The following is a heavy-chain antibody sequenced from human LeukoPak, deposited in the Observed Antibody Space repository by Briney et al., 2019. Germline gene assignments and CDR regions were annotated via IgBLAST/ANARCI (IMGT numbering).Heavy chain of an antibody. J-gene: IGHJ4*02. V-gene: IGHV3-23*01. CDR1: GFTFSSYA. Sequence: PGGSLRLSCAASGFTFSSYAMSWVRQAPVKGLEWVSAISGSGGSTYYADSVKGRFTISRDNSKNTLYLQMNSLRAEDTAVYYCAKDPGEGYQYFDYWGQGTLVTVSS. CDR3: AKDPGEGYQYFDY. CDR2: ISGSGGST. D-gene: IGHD3-16*02.